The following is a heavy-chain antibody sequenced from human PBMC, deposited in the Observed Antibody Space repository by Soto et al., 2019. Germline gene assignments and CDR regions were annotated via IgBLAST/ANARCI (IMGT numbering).Heavy chain of an antibody. CDR3: ARVERGTATTVVDAFDI. D-gene: IGHD1-1*01. J-gene: IGHJ3*02. V-gene: IGHV4-34*01. CDR1: GGFVTSGSYY. Sequence: QVQLQQWGAGLLKPSETLSLTCAVSGGFVTSGSYYWSWIRQPPGKGLEWIGEMSHSGGTHFNPSLKSRVTGSVDTSKNQFTLKMSSVTAAYTALYYCARVERGTATTVVDAFDIWGPGTMVTVSS. CDR2: MSHSGGT.